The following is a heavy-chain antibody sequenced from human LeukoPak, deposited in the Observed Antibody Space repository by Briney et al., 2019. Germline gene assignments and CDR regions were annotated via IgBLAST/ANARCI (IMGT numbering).Heavy chain of an antibody. V-gene: IGHV1-8*01. Sequence: ASVKVSCKASGYPFTSYDINWVRQAPGQGLEWMGWMDPNSGNTGYAQKFQGRVTMTRNTSISTAYMELSSLRSEDTAVYSCAKGRWLQPFDYWGQGTLVTVSS. D-gene: IGHD5-24*01. CDR2: MDPNSGNT. CDR1: GYPFTSYD. CDR3: AKGRWLQPFDY. J-gene: IGHJ4*02.